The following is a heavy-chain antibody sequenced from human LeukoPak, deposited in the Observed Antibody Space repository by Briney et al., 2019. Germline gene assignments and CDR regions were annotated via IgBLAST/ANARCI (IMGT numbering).Heavy chain of an antibody. D-gene: IGHD2-21*02. CDR1: GFTFSDYY. CDR3: ASVTDDAFDI. Sequence: GGPLRLSCAASGFTFSDYYMSWIRQAPGKGLDWVSYISSSGSTIYYADSVKGRFTISRDNAKNSLYLQMNSLRAEDTAVYYCASVTDDAFDIWGQGTMVTVSS. CDR2: ISSSGSTI. V-gene: IGHV3-11*04. J-gene: IGHJ3*02.